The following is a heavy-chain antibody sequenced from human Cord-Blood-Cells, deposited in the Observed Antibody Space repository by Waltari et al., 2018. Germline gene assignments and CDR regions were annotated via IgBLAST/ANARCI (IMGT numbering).Heavy chain of an antibody. D-gene: IGHD4-17*01. Sequence: AASGFTFSNAWMSWVRQAPGKGLEWVGRIKSKTDGGKTDYAAPVKGRFTISRDDSKNTLYLQMNSLKTEDTAVYYCTTLENDYGDYGDAFDIWGQGTMVTVSS. CDR3: TTLENDYGDYGDAFDI. CDR2: IKSKTDGGKT. V-gene: IGHV3-15*01. CDR1: GFTFSNAW. J-gene: IGHJ3*02.